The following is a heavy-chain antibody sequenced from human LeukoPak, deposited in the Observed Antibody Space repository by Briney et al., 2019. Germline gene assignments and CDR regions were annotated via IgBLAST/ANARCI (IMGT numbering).Heavy chain of an antibody. Sequence: PSETLSLTCSVSGGSVSSGGYYWSWIRQPPGKGLEWIGFIYYSGSTYYNPSLKSRVTISVDTSKNQFSLKLSSVTAADTAVYYCARDHSRYFDYWGQGTLVTVSS. CDR2: IYYSGST. CDR1: GGSVSSGGYY. V-gene: IGHV4-31*03. D-gene: IGHD3-9*01. J-gene: IGHJ4*02. CDR3: ARDHSRYFDY.